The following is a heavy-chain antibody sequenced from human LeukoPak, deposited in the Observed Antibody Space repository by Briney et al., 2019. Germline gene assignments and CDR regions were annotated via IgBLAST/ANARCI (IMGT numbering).Heavy chain of an antibody. V-gene: IGHV3-30-3*01. J-gene: IGHJ5*02. CDR2: MSYDGSNK. CDR1: GFTFSSYA. CDR3: ARTLTMLSWFDP. Sequence: GGSLSLSCAASGFTFSSYAMHWVRQAPGKGLEWVAVMSYDGSNKYYADSVKGRFTISRDNSKNTLYLQMNSLRPEDTAVYYCARTLTMLSWFDPWGQGTLVTVSS. D-gene: IGHD4/OR15-4a*01.